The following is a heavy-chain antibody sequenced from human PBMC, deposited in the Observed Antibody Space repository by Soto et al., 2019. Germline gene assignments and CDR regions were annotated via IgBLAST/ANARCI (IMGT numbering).Heavy chain of an antibody. Sequence: EVQLVESGGGLVQPGGSLRLSCAASGFSISNTWMHWVRQAPGKGLEWVGRVKSKAGGGTADYAAPVKGRFTVSRDDSKNTQYLQMNSLKMEDTAVYYSTSYPDFWGGHTPLWGQGTLVTVPS. D-gene: IGHD3-3*01. CDR2: VKSKAGGGTA. J-gene: IGHJ4*02. V-gene: IGHV3-15*07. CDR1: GFSISNTW. CDR3: TSYPDFWGGHTPL.